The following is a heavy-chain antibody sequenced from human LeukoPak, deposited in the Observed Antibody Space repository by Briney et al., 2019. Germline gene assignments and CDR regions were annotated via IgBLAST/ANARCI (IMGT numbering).Heavy chain of an antibody. Sequence: SETLSLTCAVYGGSFSGYYWSWIRQPPGKGLEWIGEINHSGSTNYNPSLKSRVTISVDTSKNQFSLKLSSVTAADTAVYYCARGRWASHWGQGTLVTVSS. CDR2: INHSGST. J-gene: IGHJ4*02. D-gene: IGHD2-2*01. CDR1: GGSFSGYY. CDR3: ARGRWASH. V-gene: IGHV4-34*01.